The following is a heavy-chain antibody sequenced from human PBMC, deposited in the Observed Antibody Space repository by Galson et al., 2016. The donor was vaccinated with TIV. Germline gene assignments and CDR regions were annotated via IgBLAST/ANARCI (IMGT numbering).Heavy chain of an antibody. D-gene: IGHD4/OR15-4a*01. Sequence: SVKVSCKVSGYSFNELSAHWVRQVPGQGLEWMGWISTDNGNTKYAQKVQDRLTMTTDTSSSTAYMELRSLTSDDTAVYYCVKDMYGTNPLIDSWGQGTLVTVSS. CDR3: VKDMYGTNPLIDS. J-gene: IGHJ4*02. CDR1: GYSFNELS. CDR2: ISTDNGNT. V-gene: IGHV1-18*01.